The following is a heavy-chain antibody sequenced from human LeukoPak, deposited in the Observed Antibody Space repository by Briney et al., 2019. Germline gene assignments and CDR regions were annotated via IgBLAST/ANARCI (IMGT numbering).Heavy chain of an antibody. Sequence: GESLKIFCKGFGYSFTNYWIGWVRHMPGKGLEWMGIIYPGDSDTRYSPSFQGQVTISADKSISTAYLQWSSLKASDTAMYYCARHSRIAVAAYNWFDPWGQGTLVTVSS. D-gene: IGHD6-19*01. CDR1: GYSFTNYW. J-gene: IGHJ5*02. CDR2: IYPGDSDT. CDR3: ARHSRIAVAAYNWFDP. V-gene: IGHV5-51*01.